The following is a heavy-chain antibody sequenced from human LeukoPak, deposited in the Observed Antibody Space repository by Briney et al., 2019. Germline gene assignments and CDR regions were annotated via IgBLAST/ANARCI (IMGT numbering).Heavy chain of an antibody. D-gene: IGHD3-16*01. Sequence: SGGSLRLSSAAPGFSFSSYSVNWVDQAPGKGLEWVSGISPSGGITYYTDSVKGRFTISRDNSKTTVSLKMNSLRGEDTAVYYCAKDDAWGRYKHSGQGTLVTASS. V-gene: IGHV3-23*01. CDR1: GFSFSSYS. CDR3: AKDDAWGRYKH. J-gene: IGHJ1*01. CDR2: ISPSGGIT.